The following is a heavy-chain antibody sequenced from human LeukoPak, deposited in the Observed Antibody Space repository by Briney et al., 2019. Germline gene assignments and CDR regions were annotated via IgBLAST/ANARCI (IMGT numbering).Heavy chain of an antibody. D-gene: IGHD6-13*01. CDR3: ARVYSIWAFDI. V-gene: IGHV3-7*01. CDR1: GFTFSSYW. Sequence: PGGSLRLSCAASGFTFSSYWMSWVRQAPGKGLAWVANIKEDGSEKYYVDSVKGRFTISRDNAKNSLYLQMNSLRAEDTAVYYCARVYSIWAFDIWGQGTMVTVSS. CDR2: IKEDGSEK. J-gene: IGHJ3*02.